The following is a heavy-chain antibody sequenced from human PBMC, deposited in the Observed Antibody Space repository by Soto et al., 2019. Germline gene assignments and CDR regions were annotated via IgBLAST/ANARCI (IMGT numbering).Heavy chain of an antibody. CDR3: ARGYEGGFDY. CDR1: GYTFTGYA. J-gene: IGHJ4*02. Sequence: QVQLVQSGAEEKKPGASVKVSCKASGYTFTGYAIHWVRQAPGHRLEWMVWIDGNTIYSQKFQGRVTITRDTSARKAYMALSRLRSGETAGYYFARGYEGGFDYWGQGTLVTVSS. D-gene: IGHD3-16*01. V-gene: IGHV1-3*05. CDR2: IDGNT.